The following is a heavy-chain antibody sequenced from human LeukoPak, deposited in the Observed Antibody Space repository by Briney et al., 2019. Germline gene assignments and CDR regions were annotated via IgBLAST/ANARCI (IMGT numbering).Heavy chain of an antibody. J-gene: IGHJ4*02. CDR2: IYYSGST. Sequence: PSETLSLTCAVYGGSFSGYYWSWIRQPPGKGLEWIGYIYYSGSTNYNPPLKSRVTISVDSSKNQFSLKLSSVTAADTAVYFCARYLGYSYGRGFDYWGQGTLVTVSS. D-gene: IGHD5-18*01. CDR3: ARYLGYSYGRGFDY. V-gene: IGHV4-59*08. CDR1: GGSFSGYY.